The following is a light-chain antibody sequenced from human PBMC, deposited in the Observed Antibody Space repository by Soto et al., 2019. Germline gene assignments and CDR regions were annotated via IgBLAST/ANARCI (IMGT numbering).Light chain of an antibody. CDR3: QQYNNWPPLT. J-gene: IGKJ1*01. Sequence: VLTQSPATLSVSPGERATLSCRANRGVGSNLAWYQQRPGQPPRLLIYGASTRASGIAARFSGSGSETEFTLTICSLQSEDFAVYYCQQYNNWPPLTFDQGTKVEIK. CDR2: GAS. V-gene: IGKV3-15*01. CDR1: RGVGSN.